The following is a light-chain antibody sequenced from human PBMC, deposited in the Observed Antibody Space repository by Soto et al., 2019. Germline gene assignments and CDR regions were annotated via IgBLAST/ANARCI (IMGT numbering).Light chain of an antibody. J-gene: IGLJ2*01. CDR3: GAWDNSLSIVI. V-gene: IGLV1-51*01. CDR2: DND. CDR1: SSNVGINY. Sequence: QSVLTQPPSVSAAPGQTVTISCSGSSSNVGINYVSWYLHLPGTAPKLLIYDNDRRPSGIPDRFSGSKSGTSATLGITGLQTGDEADYYCGAWDNSLSIVIFGGGTQLTVL.